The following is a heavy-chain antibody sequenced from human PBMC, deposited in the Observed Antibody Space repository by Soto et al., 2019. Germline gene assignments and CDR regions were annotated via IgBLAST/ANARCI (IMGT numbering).Heavy chain of an antibody. CDR2: ISGSGGST. CDR3: AKIIVVVPAAMWQTTYYYYGMDV. J-gene: IGHJ6*02. V-gene: IGHV3-23*01. CDR1: GFTFSSYA. D-gene: IGHD2-2*01. Sequence: GGSLRLSCAASGFTFSSYAMSWVRQAPGKGLEWVSAISGSGGSTYYADSVKGRFTNSRDNSKNTLYLQMNSLRAEDTAVYYCAKIIVVVPAAMWQTTYYYYGMDVWGQGTTVTVSS.